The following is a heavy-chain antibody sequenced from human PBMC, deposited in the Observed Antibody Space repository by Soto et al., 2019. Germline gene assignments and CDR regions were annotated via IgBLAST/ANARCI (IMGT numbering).Heavy chain of an antibody. CDR2: ISSDGRSE. J-gene: IGHJ4*02. CDR1: GFTLSNYG. V-gene: IGHV3-30*18. Sequence: QVQLVESGGGVVQPERSLRLSCAASGFTLSNYGLNWVRQAPGKGLEWVAGISSDGRSEHYADSVKGRFTIARDNSKSTLYLQMNSLRPEDPAVVYCSNGCFTWDCSRAFDYWGQGALVTVSS. D-gene: IGHD2-21*02. CDR3: SNGCFTWDCSRAFDY.